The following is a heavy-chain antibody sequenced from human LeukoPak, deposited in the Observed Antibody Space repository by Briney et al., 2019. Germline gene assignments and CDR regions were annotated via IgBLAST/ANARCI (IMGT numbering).Heavy chain of an antibody. CDR1: GFTFSIYA. J-gene: IGHJ4*02. CDR3: AREGSGPYHDFWSGYRPLDY. D-gene: IGHD3-3*01. V-gene: IGHV3-64*01. Sequence: GGSLRLSCAASGFTFSIYAMHWVRQAPGKGLEYVSAISSNGGSTYYANSVKGRFTISRDNSKNTLYLQMGSLRAEDMAVYYCAREGSGPYHDFWSGYRPLDYWGQGTLVTVSS. CDR2: ISSNGGST.